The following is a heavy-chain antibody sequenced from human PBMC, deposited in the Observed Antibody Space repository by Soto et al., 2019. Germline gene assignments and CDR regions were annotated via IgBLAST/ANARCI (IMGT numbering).Heavy chain of an antibody. CDR1: GLSLSAAGVA. CDR2: IYWNGET. CDR3: APRPPFADYNLDY. D-gene: IGHD1-20*01. V-gene: IGHV2-5*01. Sequence: SGPTLVNPTQTLTLTCNFSGLSLSAAGVAVACVRQPPGKALEWLTLIYWNGETRTSPSLENRLTVTQDASKNQVALTMTNMDPVDTATYYCAPRPPFADYNLDYWGQGIRVTVSS. J-gene: IGHJ4*02.